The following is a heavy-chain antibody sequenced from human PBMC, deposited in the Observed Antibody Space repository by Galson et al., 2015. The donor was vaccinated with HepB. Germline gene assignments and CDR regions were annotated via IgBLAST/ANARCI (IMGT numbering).Heavy chain of an antibody. CDR3: TRSRALFWSGYYSEFDP. CDR2: IRSKANSYAT. V-gene: IGHV3-73*01. J-gene: IGHJ5*02. Sequence: LRLSCAASGFTFSGSAMHWVRQASGKGLEWVGRIRSKANSYATAYAASVKGRFTISRDDSKNTAYLQMNSLKTEDTAVYYCTRSRALFWSGYYSEFDPWGQGTLVTVSS. CDR1: GFTFSGSA. D-gene: IGHD3-3*01.